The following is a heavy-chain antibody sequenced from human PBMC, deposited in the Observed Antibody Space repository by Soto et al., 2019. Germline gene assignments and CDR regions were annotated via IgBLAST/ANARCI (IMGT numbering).Heavy chain of an antibody. CDR1: GFTFSSYS. J-gene: IGHJ5*02. D-gene: IGHD1-7*01. CDR2: ISSSSSYI. Sequence: EVQLVESGGGLVKPGGSLRLSCAASGFTFSSYSMNWVRQAPGKGLEWVSSISSSSSYIYYADSVKGRFTISRDNAKNSLYLQMNSLRAEDTAVYYCARHATRYNWNYVGCWFDPWGQGTLVTVSS. CDR3: ARHATRYNWNYVGCWFDP. V-gene: IGHV3-21*01.